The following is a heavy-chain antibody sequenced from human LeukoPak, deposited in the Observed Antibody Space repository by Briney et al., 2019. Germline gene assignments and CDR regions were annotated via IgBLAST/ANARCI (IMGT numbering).Heavy chain of an antibody. CDR1: GYTFTSYG. CDR2: ISAYNGNT. V-gene: IGHV1-18*01. D-gene: IGHD6-19*01. Sequence: GTSVKVSCKASGYTFTSYGISWVRQAPGQGLEWMGWISAYNGNTNYAQKLQGRVTMTTDTSTSTAYMELRSLRSDDTAVYYCARDLGAVAGHGYYYYGMDVWGQGTTVTVS. CDR3: ARDLGAVAGHGYYYYGMDV. J-gene: IGHJ6*02.